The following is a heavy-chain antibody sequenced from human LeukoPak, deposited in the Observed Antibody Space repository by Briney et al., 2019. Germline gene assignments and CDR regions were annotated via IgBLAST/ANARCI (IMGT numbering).Heavy chain of an antibody. Sequence: SETLSLTCTVSGGSITTYYWSWIRQSPGKGLEWIGYIYPGGTTSYNPSLTSRVTISLDRSRSQFSLKLSSVTAADTAVYYCARQVGSSRIDYWSQGTLVTVSS. D-gene: IGHD1-26*01. V-gene: IGHV4-59*08. CDR3: ARQVGSSRIDY. CDR2: IYPGGTT. J-gene: IGHJ4*02. CDR1: GGSITTYY.